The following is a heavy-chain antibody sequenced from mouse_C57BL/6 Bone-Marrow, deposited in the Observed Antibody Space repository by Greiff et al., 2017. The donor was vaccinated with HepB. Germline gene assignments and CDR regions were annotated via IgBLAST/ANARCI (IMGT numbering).Heavy chain of an antibody. Sequence: VQLQQSGAELVMPGASVKLSCKASGYTFTSYWMHWVKQRPGQGLEWIGEIDPSDSYTNYNQKFKGKSTLTVDKSSSTAYMQLSSLTSEDSAVYYCARETVVAIDIPHAMDYWGQGTSVTVSS. CDR1: GYTFTSYW. CDR3: ARETVVAIDIPHAMDY. CDR2: IDPSDSYT. J-gene: IGHJ4*01. D-gene: IGHD1-1*01. V-gene: IGHV1-69*01.